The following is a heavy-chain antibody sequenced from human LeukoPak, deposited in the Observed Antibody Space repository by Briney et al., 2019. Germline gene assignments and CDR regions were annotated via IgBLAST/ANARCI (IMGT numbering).Heavy chain of an antibody. V-gene: IGHV4-31*11. CDR3: ARVPSVIDAFDI. D-gene: IGHD2-21*01. CDR2: IYYTGST. J-gene: IGHJ3*02. CDR1: GGSFSGYY. Sequence: SETLSLTCAVYGGSFSGYYWSCIRQHPGKGLEWIAYIYYTGSTYYNPSLKSRLTISVDTSKNHFSLRLSSMTAADTAVYYCARVPSVIDAFDIWGQGTMVTVSS.